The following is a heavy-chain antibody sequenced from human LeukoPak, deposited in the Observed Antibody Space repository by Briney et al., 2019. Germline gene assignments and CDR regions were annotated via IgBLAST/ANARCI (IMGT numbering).Heavy chain of an antibody. V-gene: IGHV1-8*01. CDR3: ARGAIFGVTPRGYGMDV. Sequence: ASVKVSCKASGYTFTIYDINWVRQAPGQGLEWVGWMNPNNGGTVYAQKFQGRVAMTRDTSTGTLYMELNSLKSEDTAVYYCARGAIFGVTPRGYGMDVWGQGTTVTVSS. D-gene: IGHD3-3*01. CDR2: MNPNNGGT. CDR1: GYTFTIYD. J-gene: IGHJ6*02.